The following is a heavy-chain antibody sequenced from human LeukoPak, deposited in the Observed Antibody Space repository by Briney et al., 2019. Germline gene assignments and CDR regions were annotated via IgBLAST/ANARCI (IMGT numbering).Heavy chain of an antibody. CDR3: ARDGSMVRGVIKPSVFDI. Sequence: GGSLRLSCAASGFTFSSYEMNWVRQAPAKGLEWVSYISSSGSTIYYADSVKGRFTISRDNAKNSLYLQMNSLRAEDTAVYYCARDGSMVRGVIKPSVFDIWGQGTMVTVSS. CDR2: ISSSGSTI. D-gene: IGHD3-10*01. V-gene: IGHV3-48*03. CDR1: GFTFSSYE. J-gene: IGHJ3*02.